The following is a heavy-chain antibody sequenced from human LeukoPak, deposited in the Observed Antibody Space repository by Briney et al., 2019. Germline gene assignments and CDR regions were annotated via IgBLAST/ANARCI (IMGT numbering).Heavy chain of an antibody. CDR1: GDSVSSGSYY. Sequence: SETLSLTCTVSGDSVSSGSYYWSWIRQPPGKGLEWIGRIYTSGSTNYNPSLKSRVTMSVDTSKNQFSLKLSSVTAADTAVYYCARGRIVGATNNWFDPWGQGTLVTVSS. D-gene: IGHD1-26*01. J-gene: IGHJ5*02. V-gene: IGHV4-61*01. CDR3: ARGRIVGATNNWFDP. CDR2: IYTSGST.